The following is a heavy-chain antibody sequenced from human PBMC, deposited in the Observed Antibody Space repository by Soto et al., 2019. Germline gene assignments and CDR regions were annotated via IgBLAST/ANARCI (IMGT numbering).Heavy chain of an antibody. J-gene: IGHJ6*02. D-gene: IGHD6-19*01. CDR2: ISGYNGNT. CDR1: GYTFSNYG. V-gene: IGHV1-18*01. CDR3: SRFIMVGGWFDPNYYHGMDV. Sequence: QVQLVQSGAEVKKPGASVTVSCKTSGYTFSNYGINWVRQAPGQGLEWMGWISGYNGNTNYAQTGQGRVTTTTDTSTGTVYMERRSLKSDDTAIYYCSRFIMVGGWFDPNYYHGMDVWGQGTTVTVSS.